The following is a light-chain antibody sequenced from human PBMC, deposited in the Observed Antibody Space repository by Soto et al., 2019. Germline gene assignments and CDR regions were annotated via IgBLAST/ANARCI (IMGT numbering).Light chain of an antibody. Sequence: EIVMTQSPATLSVPPGGRATLSCRASQSVSSYLAWYQQRPGQPPRLLIYRASTRATGIPARFSGSGSGTEFSLTISSLQSEDFAFYYCQQYSTWPPRYTFGQGTKLEI. CDR3: QQYSTWPPRYT. V-gene: IGKV3-15*01. CDR2: RAS. CDR1: QSVSSY. J-gene: IGKJ2*01.